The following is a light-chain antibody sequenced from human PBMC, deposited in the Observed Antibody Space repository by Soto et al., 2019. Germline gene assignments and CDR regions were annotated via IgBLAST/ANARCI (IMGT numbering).Light chain of an antibody. CDR2: AAS. V-gene: IGKV1D-12*01. CDR1: QGISSW. J-gene: IGKJ5*01. CDR3: QQLNSFPLT. Sequence: DIQMTESRSSVSSCVGYICTIRFGASQGISSWLAWYQRKPGRAPKLLIYAASRLQAGVPLRFSGSGSGTDFTLTISDLQPEDFATYYCQQLNSFPLTFGQGTRLEIK.